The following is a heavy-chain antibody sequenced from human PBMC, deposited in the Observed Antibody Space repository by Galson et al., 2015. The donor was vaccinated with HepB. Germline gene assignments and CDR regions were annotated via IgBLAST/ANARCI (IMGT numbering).Heavy chain of an antibody. Sequence: LSLTCAVSGGSFSGYYWSWIRQPPGKGLEWIGETNHSGSTNYNPSLKSRVTILVDTSQNQFSLKLRSVTAADTAVYYCVERAVAGPLSWFDPWGQGTLVTVSS. CDR3: VERAVAGPLSWFDP. CDR2: TNHSGST. CDR1: GGSFSGYY. V-gene: IGHV4-34*01. J-gene: IGHJ5*02. D-gene: IGHD6-19*01.